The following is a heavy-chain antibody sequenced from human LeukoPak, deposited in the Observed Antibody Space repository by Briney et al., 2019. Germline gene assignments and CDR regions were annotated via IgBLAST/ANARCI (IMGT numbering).Heavy chain of an antibody. J-gene: IGHJ6*02. V-gene: IGHV4-59*01. CDR1: GGSISSYY. CDR2: IYYSGST. CDR3: ARDRGWRFGEPSYYYGMDV. D-gene: IGHD3-10*01. Sequence: SETLSLTCTVSGGSISSYYWSWIRQPPGKGLEWIGYIYYSGSTNYNPSLKSRVTISVDTSKNQFSLKLSSVAAADTAVYYCARDRGWRFGEPSYYYGMDVWGQGTTVTVS.